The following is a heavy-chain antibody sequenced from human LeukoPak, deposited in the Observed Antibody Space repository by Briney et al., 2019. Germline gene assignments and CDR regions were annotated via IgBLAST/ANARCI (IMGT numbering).Heavy chain of an antibody. D-gene: IGHD4-11*01. Sequence: ASVKVSCKASGYTFTGYYMHWVRQAPGQGREWMGWINPNSGGTNYAQKFQGRVTMTRDTSISTAYMELSRLRSDDTAVYYCAREVPGSNQIFDYWGQGTLVTVSS. CDR1: GYTFTGYY. V-gene: IGHV1-2*02. CDR3: AREVPGSNQIFDY. J-gene: IGHJ4*02. CDR2: INPNSGGT.